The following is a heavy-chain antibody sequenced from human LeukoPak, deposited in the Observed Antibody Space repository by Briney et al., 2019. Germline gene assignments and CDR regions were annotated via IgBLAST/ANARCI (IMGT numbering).Heavy chain of an antibody. J-gene: IGHJ4*02. Sequence: GGSLRLSCAASGFTFSSYGMHWVRQAPGKGLEWVAFIRYDGSNKYYADSVKGRFTISRDNSKNTLFLQMNSLRVEDTAVYYCAKSDSSSSYLFDYWGQGTLVTVSS. CDR3: AKSDSSSSYLFDY. V-gene: IGHV3-30*02. CDR2: IRYDGSNK. D-gene: IGHD6-6*01. CDR1: GFTFSSYG.